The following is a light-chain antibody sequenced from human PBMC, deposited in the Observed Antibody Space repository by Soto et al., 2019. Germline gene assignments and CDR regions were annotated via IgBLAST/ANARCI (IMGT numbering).Light chain of an antibody. Sequence: EIVMTHSPATLSVSPGERATLSCRASPSVSSNLAWYQQKPGQAPRLLIYGASTRATGIPARFSGSGTGTEFTLTISSLQSEDFAVYYCQEYNNWPPYSFGRGTKLEIK. V-gene: IGKV3-15*01. CDR2: GAS. CDR3: QEYNNWPPYS. J-gene: IGKJ2*01. CDR1: PSVSSN.